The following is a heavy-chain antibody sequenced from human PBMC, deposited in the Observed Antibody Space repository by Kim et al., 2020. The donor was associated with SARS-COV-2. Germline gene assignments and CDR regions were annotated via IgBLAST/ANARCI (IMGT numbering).Heavy chain of an antibody. Sequence: ASVKVSCKASGYTFTGYYMHWVRQAPGQGLEWMGRINPNSGGTNYAQKFQGRVTMTRDTSISTAYMELSRLRSDDTAVYYCAIRPPLYCSGGSCYRTGAFDIWGQGTMVTVSS. V-gene: IGHV1-2*06. CDR2: INPNSGGT. D-gene: IGHD2-15*01. CDR3: AIRPPLYCSGGSCYRTGAFDI. CDR1: GYTFTGYY. J-gene: IGHJ3*02.